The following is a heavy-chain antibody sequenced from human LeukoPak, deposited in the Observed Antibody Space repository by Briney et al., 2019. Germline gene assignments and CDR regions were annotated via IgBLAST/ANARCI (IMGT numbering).Heavy chain of an antibody. CDR2: ISSSGSYI. V-gene: IGHV3-21*01. J-gene: IGHJ4*02. CDR1: GFTFSSYS. CDR3: ARGATYSSSSPDY. Sequence: GGSLRLSCAASGFTFSSYSLNWVPRAPGKGLEWVSAISSSGSYIYYADSVKGRFTISRDNAKNSLYLQMNSLRAEDTAVYYCARGATYSSSSPDYWGQGTLVTVSS. D-gene: IGHD6-6*01.